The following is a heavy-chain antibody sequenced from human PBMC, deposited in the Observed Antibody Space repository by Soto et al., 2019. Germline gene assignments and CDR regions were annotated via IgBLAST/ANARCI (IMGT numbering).Heavy chain of an antibody. V-gene: IGHV3-48*01. CDR1: GFTFSSYS. Sequence: EVQLVESGGGLVQPGGSLRLSCAASGFTFSSYSMNWVRQAPGKGLEWVSYISSSSRSIYYADSVEGRFIISRDNAKNSLYLQMNSLRAEDTAVYYCARDSYGDYLFDYWGQGTLVTVSS. D-gene: IGHD4-17*01. CDR2: ISSSSRSI. CDR3: ARDSYGDYLFDY. J-gene: IGHJ4*02.